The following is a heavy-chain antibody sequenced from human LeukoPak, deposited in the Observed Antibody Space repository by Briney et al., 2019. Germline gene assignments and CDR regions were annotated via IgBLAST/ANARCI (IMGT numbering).Heavy chain of an antibody. CDR1: GFTFNTYG. J-gene: IGHJ4*02. CDR3: ARGGLTIAEATTSWYLDY. D-gene: IGHD1-26*01. CDR2: IWYDGSNE. Sequence: GRSLRLSCAASGFTFNTYGMHWVRQARDEGLEWVALIWYDGSNENYADSVKGRFTISRDNSRNTLYLQMNSLRGEDTAVYYCARGGLTIAEATTSWYLDYWGQGTLVTVFS. V-gene: IGHV3-33*01.